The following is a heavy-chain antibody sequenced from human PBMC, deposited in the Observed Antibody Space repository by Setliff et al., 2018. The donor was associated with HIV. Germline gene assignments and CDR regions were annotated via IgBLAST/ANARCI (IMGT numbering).Heavy chain of an antibody. CDR2: INPNEIMA. Sequence: SVKVSCKTSGYIFTSQHLHWVRQAPGQGLEWMGFINPNEIMAHYAQKFQDRVALTRDTSTGTVYMELRSLRSEDTAVYYCARDRGGSWTFDHWGQGTLVTVSS. V-gene: IGHV1-46*01. D-gene: IGHD2-15*01. J-gene: IGHJ4*02. CDR3: ARDRGGSWTFDH. CDR1: GYIFTSQH.